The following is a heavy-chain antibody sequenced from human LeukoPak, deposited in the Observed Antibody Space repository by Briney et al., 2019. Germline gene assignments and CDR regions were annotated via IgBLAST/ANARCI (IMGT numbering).Heavy chain of an antibody. Sequence: PSETLSFTCTGSGVSISSYYWSWIRQPPGKGLEWIGNIYYSGSTNYNPSLKSRVTISVDTSKNQFSLKLSSVTAADTAVYYCTRGSIAYYYMDVWGKGTTVTISS. CDR2: IYYSGST. D-gene: IGHD3-22*01. V-gene: IGHV4-59*01. J-gene: IGHJ6*03. CDR1: GVSISSYY. CDR3: TRGSIAYYYMDV.